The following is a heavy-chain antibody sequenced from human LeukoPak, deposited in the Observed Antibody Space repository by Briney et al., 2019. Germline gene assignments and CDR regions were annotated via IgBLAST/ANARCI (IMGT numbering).Heavy chain of an antibody. Sequence: PGGSLRLSCAASGFTFSSYSMNWVRQAPGKGLEWVSSISSSSSYIYYADSVKGRFTISRDNAKNSLYLQMNSLRGEDTAVYYCARDRSRLYYVDYWGQGTLVTVSS. D-gene: IGHD3-10*01. CDR3: ARDRSRLYYVDY. J-gene: IGHJ4*02. V-gene: IGHV3-21*01. CDR1: GFTFSSYS. CDR2: ISSSSSYI.